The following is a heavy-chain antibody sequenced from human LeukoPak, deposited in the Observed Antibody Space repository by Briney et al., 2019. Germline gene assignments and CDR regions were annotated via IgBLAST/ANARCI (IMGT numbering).Heavy chain of an antibody. CDR3: ARDSGEAFDI. Sequence: SETLSLTCTVSGGSISSGDYYWSWIRQPPGKGLEWIGFIYYSGSTYYNPSLKSRVTISVDTSKNQFSLKLSSVTAADTAVYYCARDSGEAFDIWGQGTMVTVSS. J-gene: IGHJ3*02. V-gene: IGHV4-30-4*01. CDR1: GGSISSGDYY. CDR2: IYYSGST.